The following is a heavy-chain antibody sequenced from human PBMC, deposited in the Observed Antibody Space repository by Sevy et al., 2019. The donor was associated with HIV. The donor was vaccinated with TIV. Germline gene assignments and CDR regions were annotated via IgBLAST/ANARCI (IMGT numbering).Heavy chain of an antibody. CDR2: ISGSGGDT. CDR3: AKDGHDYGDFYFNY. J-gene: IGHJ4*02. V-gene: IGHV3-23*01. Sequence: GGSLRLSCAASAFTFKSYAMTWVRQAPGKGLEWISSISGSGGDTKYADSVKGRFTISRDNSKNTLYLQMNSLRAEDTAVYYCAKDGHDYGDFYFNYWGQGTLVTVSS. CDR1: AFTFKSYA. D-gene: IGHD4-17*01.